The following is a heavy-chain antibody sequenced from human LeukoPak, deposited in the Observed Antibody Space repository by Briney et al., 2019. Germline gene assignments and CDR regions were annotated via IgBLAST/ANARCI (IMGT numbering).Heavy chain of an antibody. J-gene: IGHJ6*02. CDR1: GFTFSDYY. Sequence: GGSLRLSCAASGFTFSDYYMSWIRQAPGKGLEWVSYISSSGSTIYYADSVKGRFTISRDNSKNSLYLQMNSLRIEDTALYYCAKGIRVGATTPGVWGQGTTVTVSS. V-gene: IGHV3-11*01. CDR3: AKGIRVGATTPGV. CDR2: ISSSGSTI. D-gene: IGHD1-26*01.